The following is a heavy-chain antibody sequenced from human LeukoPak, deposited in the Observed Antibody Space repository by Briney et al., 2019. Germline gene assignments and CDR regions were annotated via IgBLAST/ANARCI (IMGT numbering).Heavy chain of an antibody. CDR2: MNPNSGNT. CDR1: GYTFTSYD. Sequence: ASVKVSCKASGYTFTSYDINWVRQATGQGLEWMGWMNPNSGNTGYAQKFQGRVTLTRNTSISTAYMELSSLRSEDTAVYYCAGGHQLLEWLLLASYYYYYMDVWGKGTTVTVSS. V-gene: IGHV1-8*01. J-gene: IGHJ6*03. CDR3: AGGHQLLEWLLLASYYYYYMDV. D-gene: IGHD3-3*01.